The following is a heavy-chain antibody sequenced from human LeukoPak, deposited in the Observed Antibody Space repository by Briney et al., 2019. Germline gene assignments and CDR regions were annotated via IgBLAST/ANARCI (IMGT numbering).Heavy chain of an antibody. D-gene: IGHD2-2*01. J-gene: IGHJ4*02. CDR1: GGSISSYY. Sequence: SETLSLTCTVSGGSISSYYWSWIRQPPGKGLEWIGYIYYSGSANYNPSLKSRVTISVDTSKNQFSLKLSSVTAADTAVYYCARGRSVVVVVPAAIDYWGQGTLVTVSS. CDR2: IYYSGSA. V-gene: IGHV4-59*12. CDR3: ARGRSVVVVVPAAIDY.